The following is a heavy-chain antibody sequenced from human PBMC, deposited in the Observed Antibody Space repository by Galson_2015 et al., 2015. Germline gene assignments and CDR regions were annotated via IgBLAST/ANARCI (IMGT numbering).Heavy chain of an antibody. V-gene: IGHV1-69*13. Sequence: SVKVSCKASGGTFSSYAISWVRQAPGQGLEWMGGIIPIFGTANYAQKFQGRVTITADESTSTAYMELSSLRSEDTAVYYCARDSQDIVVVPAASGTQNYYYYYGMDVWGQGTTVTVSS. CDR1: GGTFSSYA. J-gene: IGHJ6*02. CDR2: IIPIFGTA. CDR3: ARDSQDIVVVPAASGTQNYYYYYGMDV. D-gene: IGHD2-2*01.